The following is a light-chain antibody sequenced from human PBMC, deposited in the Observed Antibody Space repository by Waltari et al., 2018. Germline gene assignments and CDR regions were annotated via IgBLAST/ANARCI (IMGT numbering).Light chain of an antibody. J-gene: IGLJ3*02. CDR2: DVS. V-gene: IGLV2-14*01. Sequence: QSALTQPASVSGSPGQSSTISCTGTSSDVGGYNSVPWYQQHPGKAPKLMIYDVSNPPSGVSNRFSGSKSGNTASLTISGLQAEDEADYYCSSYTSSSTPMVFGGGTKLTVL. CDR3: SSYTSSSTPMV. CDR1: SSDVGGYNS.